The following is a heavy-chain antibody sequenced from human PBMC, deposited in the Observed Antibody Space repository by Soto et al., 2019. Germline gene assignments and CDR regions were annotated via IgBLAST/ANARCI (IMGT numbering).Heavy chain of an antibody. Sequence: SSETLSLTCAVSSGSIDNVYWWSWVRQSPGKGLEWIGETSHDGGTNYNPSLKSRVTISVDRSKNQFSLKLSSVTAADTAVYYCARAPRGNYGYPSYFDYWGQGTLVTVSS. J-gene: IGHJ4*02. CDR2: TSHDGGT. CDR1: SGSIDNVYW. V-gene: IGHV4-4*02. CDR3: ARAPRGNYGYPSYFDY. D-gene: IGHD3-10*01.